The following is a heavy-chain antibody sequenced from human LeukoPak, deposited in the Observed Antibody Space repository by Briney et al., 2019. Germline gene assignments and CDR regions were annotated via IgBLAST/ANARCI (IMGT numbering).Heavy chain of an antibody. CDR3: ARIPSGSYSEDWFDP. Sequence: ASVKVSCKASGYTFTGYYMHWVRRAPGQGLEWMGWINPNSGGTNYAQKFQGRVTMTRDTSISTAYMELSRLRSDDTAVYYCARIPSGSYSEDWFDPWGQGTLVTVSS. CDR2: INPNSGGT. J-gene: IGHJ5*02. CDR1: GYTFTGYY. D-gene: IGHD1-26*01. V-gene: IGHV1-2*02.